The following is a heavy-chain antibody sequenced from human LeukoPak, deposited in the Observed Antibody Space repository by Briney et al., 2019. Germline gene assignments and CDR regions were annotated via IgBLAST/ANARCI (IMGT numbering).Heavy chain of an antibody. Sequence: QPGGSLRLSCAASGFTFSVFWMFWVRQAPGQGLVWVSHISPDGRSTNYADSVKGQFTISRDNARNTLYLQLNSLTAEDTAVYYCAMGCKSAYSWDYWGQGTLVTVSS. CDR1: GFTFSVFW. V-gene: IGHV3-74*01. D-gene: IGHD3-16*01. CDR3: AMGCKSAYSWDY. CDR2: ISPDGRST. J-gene: IGHJ4*02.